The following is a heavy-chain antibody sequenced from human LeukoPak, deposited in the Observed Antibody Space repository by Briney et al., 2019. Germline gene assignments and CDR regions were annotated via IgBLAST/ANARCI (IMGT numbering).Heavy chain of an antibody. CDR2: ISGSGGST. CDR3: AKSYGSCYCFDY. Sequence: GGSLRLSCAASGFTFSSYAMSWVRQAPGKGLEWVSAISGSGGSTYYADSVKGRFTISRDNSKNTLYLQMNSLRAEDTAIYYCAKSYGSCYCFDYWGQGTLVTVPS. J-gene: IGHJ4*02. D-gene: IGHD2-15*01. V-gene: IGHV3-23*01. CDR1: GFTFSSYA.